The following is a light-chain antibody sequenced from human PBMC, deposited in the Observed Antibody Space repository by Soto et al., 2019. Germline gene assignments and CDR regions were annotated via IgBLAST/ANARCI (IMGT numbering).Light chain of an antibody. J-gene: IGKJ1*01. CDR1: HSVNTC. Sequence: VDRVTITYRASHSVNTCLAWYQQKPGKAPTLLIYDGSSTDSRVRLRFSGCGSGTEFTLTIRSLQPDAFETYHCYRYQPDWTFGPGTKVDI. CDR2: DGS. CDR3: YRYQPDWT. V-gene: IGKV1-5*01.